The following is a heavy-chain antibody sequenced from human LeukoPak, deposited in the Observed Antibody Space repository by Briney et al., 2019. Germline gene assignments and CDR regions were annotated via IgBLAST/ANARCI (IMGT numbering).Heavy chain of an antibody. CDR1: GYIFTTYY. Sequence: GASVKVSCKASGYIFTTYYMYWVRQAPGQGLEWMGIINPSGGSTSYAQKFQGRVTMTRDTSISTAYMELSSLRSDDTAVYYCARVLEANSGRDYFDYWGQGTLVTVSS. D-gene: IGHD3-10*01. J-gene: IGHJ4*02. CDR3: ARVLEANSGRDYFDY. CDR2: INPSGGST. V-gene: IGHV1-46*01.